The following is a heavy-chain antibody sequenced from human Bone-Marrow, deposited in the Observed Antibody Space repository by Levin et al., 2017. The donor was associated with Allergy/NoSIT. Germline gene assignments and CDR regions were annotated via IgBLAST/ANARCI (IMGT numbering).Heavy chain of an antibody. J-gene: IGHJ2*01. Sequence: LSLTCAASGFPFNIYWMHWVRQAPGKGLVWVSRINSDASSTSYADFAKGRFTISRDNAKNTLYLQMKSLRVEDTAIYYCATTNDWYLDLWGRGTLVTVS. V-gene: IGHV3-74*01. D-gene: IGHD1-26*01. CDR1: GFPFNIYW. CDR3: ATTNDWYLDL. CDR2: INSDASST.